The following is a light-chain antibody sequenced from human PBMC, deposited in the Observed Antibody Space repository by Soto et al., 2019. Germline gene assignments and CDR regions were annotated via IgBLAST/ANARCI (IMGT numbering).Light chain of an antibody. CDR1: SSNIGSNT. Sequence: QPVLTQPPSASGTPGQRVTISCSGGSSNIGSNTVNWYQQLPGTAPKLLIYGNNPRPSGVPDRFSGSKSGTSASLAISGLQSEDEADYYCAAWDDSLNGPVFGGGTKLTVL. V-gene: IGLV1-44*01. CDR3: AAWDDSLNGPV. J-gene: IGLJ2*01. CDR2: GNN.